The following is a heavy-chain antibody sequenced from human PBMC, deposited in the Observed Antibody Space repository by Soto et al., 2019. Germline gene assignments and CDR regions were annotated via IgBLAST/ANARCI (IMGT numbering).Heavy chain of an antibody. CDR3: ARDEYSGYAAI. V-gene: IGHV1-46*03. CDR2: INPSGGST. J-gene: IGHJ3*02. CDR1: GYTFTSYY. D-gene: IGHD5-12*01. Sequence: QVQLVQSGAEVKKPGASVKVSCKASGYTFTSYYMHWVRQAPGQGLEWMGRINPSGGSTSYAQKFQGRVTMNRDTSKSTVYMELSSRRSEDTAVYYCARDEYSGYAAIWGQGTMVTVSS.